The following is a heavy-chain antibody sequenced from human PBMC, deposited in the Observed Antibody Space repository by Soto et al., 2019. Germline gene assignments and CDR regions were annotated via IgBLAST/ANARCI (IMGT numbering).Heavy chain of an antibody. CDR1: GGSISSYY. D-gene: IGHD2-15*01. CDR3: ARLGHCSGGSCSDGFDI. V-gene: IGHV4-59*08. Sequence: PSEILSLTCTVSGGSISSYYGSWIRQPPGKGLKWIGYIYYSGSTNYNPSLKSRVTISVDTSKNQFSLKLSSVTAADTAVYYCARLGHCSGGSCSDGFDIWGQGTMVTVSS. CDR2: IYYSGST. J-gene: IGHJ3*02.